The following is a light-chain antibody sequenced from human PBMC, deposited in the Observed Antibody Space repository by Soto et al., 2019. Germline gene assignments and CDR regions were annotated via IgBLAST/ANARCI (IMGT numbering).Light chain of an antibody. J-gene: IGKJ1*01. CDR2: DAS. CDR3: QQYNSYWT. CDR1: QSISSW. V-gene: IGKV1-5*01. Sequence: DIQMTQSPSTLSASVGDRVTITCRASQSISSWLAWYQQKPGKAPKLLIYDASSLESGVPSRFSGRGSGTEFTLTISSLQPDDFATYYGQQYNSYWTFGQGTKVEIK.